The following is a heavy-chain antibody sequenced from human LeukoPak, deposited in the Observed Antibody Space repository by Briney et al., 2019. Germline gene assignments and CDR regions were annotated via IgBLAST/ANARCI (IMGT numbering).Heavy chain of an antibody. CDR2: IYSGGST. CDR1: GLTVSSNY. J-gene: IGHJ4*02. D-gene: IGHD3-22*01. CDR3: ARYKYDSSGYPYYFDY. Sequence: GGSLRVSCAPSGLTVSSNYMSWVRQAPGKGLEWVSVIYSGGSTYYADSVKGRFTISRGNSKNTLYLQMNSLRAEDTAVYYCARYKYDSSGYPYYFDYWGQGTLVTVSS. V-gene: IGHV3-53*01.